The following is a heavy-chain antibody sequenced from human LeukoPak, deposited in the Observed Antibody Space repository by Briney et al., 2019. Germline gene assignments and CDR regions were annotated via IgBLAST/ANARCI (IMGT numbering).Heavy chain of an antibody. J-gene: IGHJ4*02. CDR2: IYTSGST. V-gene: IGHV4-4*07. Sequence: SETLSLTCTVSGGSISSYYWSWIRQPAGKGLEWIGRIYTSGSTNYNPSLKSRVTISVDTSKNQFSLKLSSGTAADTAVYYCARDYDFWSGYSNWGQGTLVTVSS. CDR3: ARDYDFWSGYSN. D-gene: IGHD3-3*01. CDR1: GGSISSYY.